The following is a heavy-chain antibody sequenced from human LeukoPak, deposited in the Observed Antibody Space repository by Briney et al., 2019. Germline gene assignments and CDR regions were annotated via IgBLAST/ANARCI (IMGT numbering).Heavy chain of an antibody. CDR3: AQRGDSSDFFDY. V-gene: IGHV1-2*02. J-gene: IGHJ4*02. Sequence: ASVKVSCKASGYTFTDHYMHWVRQAPGQGLEWMGWINPNSGGTNYAQKFQGRVTMTRDTSISTAYMELSRRRSDDTAVYYCAQRGDSSDFFDYWGQGTLVTVSS. CDR1: GYTFTDHY. CDR2: INPNSGGT. D-gene: IGHD6-19*01.